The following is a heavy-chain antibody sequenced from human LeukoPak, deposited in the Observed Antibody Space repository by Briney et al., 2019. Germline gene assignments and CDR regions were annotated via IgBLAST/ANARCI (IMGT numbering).Heavy chain of an antibody. Sequence: GGSLRLSCAASGFTVSSNYMSWVRQAPGKGLEWVSSIGSSSSYIYYADSVKGRFTISRDNAKNSLYLQMNSLRAEDTAVYYCARDRDGYNLYWGQGTLVTVSS. CDR2: IGSSSSYI. V-gene: IGHV3-21*01. CDR1: GFTVSSNY. D-gene: IGHD5-24*01. J-gene: IGHJ4*02. CDR3: ARDRDGYNLY.